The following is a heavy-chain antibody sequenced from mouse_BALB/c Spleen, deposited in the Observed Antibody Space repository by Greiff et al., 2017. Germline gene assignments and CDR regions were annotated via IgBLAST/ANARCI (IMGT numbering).Heavy chain of an antibody. Sequence: EVKLMESGGGLVKPGGSLKLSCAASGFTFSDFHMYWVRQTPEKRLEWVATISDGGSYTYYPDSVKGRFTISRDNAKNNLYLQMSSLKSEDTAMYYCARDRSRYLDYWGQGTTLTVSS. CDR1: GFTFSDFH. CDR3: ARDRSRYLDY. D-gene: IGHD1-1*01. CDR2: ISDGGSYT. V-gene: IGHV5-4*02. J-gene: IGHJ2*01.